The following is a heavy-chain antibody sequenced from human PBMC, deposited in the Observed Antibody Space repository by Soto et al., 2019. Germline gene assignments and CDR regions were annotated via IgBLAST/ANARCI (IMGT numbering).Heavy chain of an antibody. CDR2: FHYCGRT. J-gene: IGHJ4*02. V-gene: IGHV4-61*01. D-gene: IGHD3-16*01. CDR3: VRDRAFSYAYDV. CDR1: GLSFTRTSSY. Sequence: PSETLSPNGPASGLSFTRTSSYGSWNLQAPGKGLEWIGDFHYCGRTNYSPSLKSRVNISVDTAKNQFSLQLTSVTAADTALYFCVRDRAFSYAYDVWGQGSLVIVSS.